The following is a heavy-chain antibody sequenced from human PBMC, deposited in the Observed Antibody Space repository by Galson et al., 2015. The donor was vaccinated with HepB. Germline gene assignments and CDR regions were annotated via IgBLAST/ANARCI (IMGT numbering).Heavy chain of an antibody. CDR2: ISSSGRL. V-gene: IGHV3-48*01. Sequence: SLRLSCAASGFTFSSYGINWVRQAPGKGLEWVSYISSSGRLYYADSVQGRFTISRDNAKNSLYLQMNSLRAEGTAVYYCAGQLYGDSFDYWGQGTLVTASS. J-gene: IGHJ4*02. CDR1: GFTFSSYG. D-gene: IGHD4-17*01. CDR3: AGQLYGDSFDY.